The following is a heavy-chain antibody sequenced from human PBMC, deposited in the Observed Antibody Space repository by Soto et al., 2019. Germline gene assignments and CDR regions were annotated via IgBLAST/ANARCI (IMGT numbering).Heavy chain of an antibody. V-gene: IGHV1-8*01. CDR2: MDPNRGHS. CDR3: ARDEDQNYYDSSGSFGFFDY. CDR1: GYNISSYD. Sequence: GASVKVSCKASGYNISSYDIVWVRQAAGQGLEWMGWMDPNRGHSDSVQNFRGRVTMTTDTSTSTAYMELRSLRSDDTAVYYCARDEDQNYYDSSGSFGFFDYWGQGTLVTVSS. D-gene: IGHD3-22*01. J-gene: IGHJ4*02.